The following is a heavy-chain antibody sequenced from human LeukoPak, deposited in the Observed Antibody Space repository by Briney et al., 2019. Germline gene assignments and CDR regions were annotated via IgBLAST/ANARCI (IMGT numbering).Heavy chain of an antibody. CDR3: ARDPNCRSSNCFLSGLDY. CDR2: INPSSGGT. J-gene: IGHJ4*02. Sequence: ASVKVSCRPSGYTFTDYYLHWVRQPPGQGLEWVGWINPSSGGTDYAQKFQVRVTMTRDTSITTAYMELSRLRSDDTAVYYCARDPNCRSSNCFLSGLDYWGQGTLVTVSS. V-gene: IGHV1-2*02. CDR1: GYTFTDYY. D-gene: IGHD2-2*01.